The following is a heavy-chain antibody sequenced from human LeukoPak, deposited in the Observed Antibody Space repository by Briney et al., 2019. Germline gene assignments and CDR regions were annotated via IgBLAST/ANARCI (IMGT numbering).Heavy chain of an antibody. J-gene: IGHJ2*01. CDR3: ARSPTRYFDL. V-gene: IGHV4-30-4*01. Sequence: SETLSLTCTVSGGSISSGDYYWSWIRQPPGKGLEWIGYIYYSGSTYYNPSLKSRVTISVDTPKNQFSLKLSSVTAADTAVYYCARSPTRYFDLWGRGTLVTVSS. D-gene: IGHD5-12*01. CDR1: GGSISSGDYY. CDR2: IYYSGST.